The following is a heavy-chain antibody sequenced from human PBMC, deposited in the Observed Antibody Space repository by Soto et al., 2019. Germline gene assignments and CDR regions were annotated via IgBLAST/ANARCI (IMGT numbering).Heavy chain of an antibody. D-gene: IGHD6-19*01. V-gene: IGHV3-23*01. Sequence: GGSLRLSCAASGFTFSSYAMSWVRQAPGKGLEWVSAISGSGGSTYYADSVKGRFTISRDKSKNTLYLQMTSPRAEDTAVYYCAKLAVAGTAPPTFFYWGQGTLVTVSS. J-gene: IGHJ4*02. CDR3: AKLAVAGTAPPTFFY. CDR2: ISGSGGST. CDR1: GFTFSSYA.